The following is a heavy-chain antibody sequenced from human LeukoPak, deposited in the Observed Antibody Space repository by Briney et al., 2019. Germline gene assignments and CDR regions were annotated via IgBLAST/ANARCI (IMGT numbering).Heavy chain of an antibody. J-gene: IGHJ4*02. V-gene: IGHV4-34*01. D-gene: IGHD3-10*01. Sequence: SETLSLTCTVSGGSISSYYWSWIRQPPGKGLEWIGEINHSGSTNYNPSLKSRVTISVDTSKNQFSLKLSSVTAADTAVYYCARAKHHYYYGSGSYRFWGQGTLVTVSS. CDR1: GGSISSYY. CDR3: ARAKHHYYYGSGSYRF. CDR2: INHSGST.